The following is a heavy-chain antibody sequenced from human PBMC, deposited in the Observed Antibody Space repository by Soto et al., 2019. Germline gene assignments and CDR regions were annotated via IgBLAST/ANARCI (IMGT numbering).Heavy chain of an antibody. V-gene: IGHV1-69*11. CDR2: IVPSLDTT. J-gene: IGHJ6*02. CDR3: ARWPQPRYTAYPYGVDV. D-gene: IGHD3-16*02. Sequence: QVHLVQSGTEVKKPGSSVKVSCKASGGTFSSSGFSWVRQAPGQGLEWMGMIVPSLDTTNYAQKFQARVTITADEVTSTAYLELRSLRSEDTAVYYCARWPQPRYTAYPYGVDVWGQGTRVIVSS. CDR1: GGTFSSSG.